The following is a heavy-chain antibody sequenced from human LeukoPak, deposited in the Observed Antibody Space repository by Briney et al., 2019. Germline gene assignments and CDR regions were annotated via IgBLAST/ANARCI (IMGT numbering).Heavy chain of an antibody. Sequence: GASVKVSFTASGYTFTGHYIHWVRQAPGQGLEWMGWINPKNAGTNFAQRFQGRVTMTRDTSISTAYMELSRLRSDDTALYYCARTLYISAVPGGFDYWGQGTLVTVSS. V-gene: IGHV1-2*02. J-gene: IGHJ4*02. CDR3: ARTLYISAVPGGFDY. D-gene: IGHD6-13*01. CDR2: INPKNAGT. CDR1: GYTFTGHY.